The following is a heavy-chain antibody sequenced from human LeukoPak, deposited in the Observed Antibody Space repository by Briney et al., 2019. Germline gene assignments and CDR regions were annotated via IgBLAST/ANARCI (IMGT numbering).Heavy chain of an antibody. Sequence: GGSLRLSCAAPGFTFSSYGMHWVRQAPGKGLEWVAFIRYDGSNKYYADSVKGRFTISRDNSKNTLYLQMNSLRAEDTAVYYCAREPFSMARESTRNAFDIWGQGTMVTVSS. J-gene: IGHJ3*02. CDR1: GFTFSSYG. CDR2: IRYDGSNK. CDR3: AREPFSMARESTRNAFDI. V-gene: IGHV3-30*02. D-gene: IGHD3-10*01.